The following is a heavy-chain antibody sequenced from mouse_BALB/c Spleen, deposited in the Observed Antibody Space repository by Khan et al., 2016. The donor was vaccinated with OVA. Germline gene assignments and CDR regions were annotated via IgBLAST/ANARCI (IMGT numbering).Heavy chain of an antibody. CDR1: GYTFTNYY. Sequence: VQLQQSGAELVKPGASVKLSCKASGYTFTNYYMYWVKQRPGQGLEWIGEINPNNGGTNFNEKFKSKATLTVDKSSSPAYMQLSSLTSEDSAVYYCTRSGYGSFAYWGQGTLVTVAA. CDR2: INPNNGGT. CDR3: TRSGYGSFAY. J-gene: IGHJ3*01. D-gene: IGHD2-2*01. V-gene: IGHV1S81*02.